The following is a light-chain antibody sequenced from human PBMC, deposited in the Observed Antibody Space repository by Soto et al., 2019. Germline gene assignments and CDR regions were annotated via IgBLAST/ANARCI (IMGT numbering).Light chain of an antibody. CDR1: QSISSFY. Sequence: EIVLTQSPGTLSLSPGERATLSCRASQSISSFYLAWYQQTPGQAPRLLIYDASSRAAGIPDRFSGGGSGTDFTLTISRLEPEDFGVYYCQQSGGSPRTFGQGTEVEIK. CDR3: QQSGGSPRT. J-gene: IGKJ1*01. CDR2: DAS. V-gene: IGKV3-20*01.